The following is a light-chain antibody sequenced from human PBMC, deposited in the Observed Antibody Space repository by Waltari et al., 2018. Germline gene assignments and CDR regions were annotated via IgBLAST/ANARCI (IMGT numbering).Light chain of an antibody. J-gene: IGKJ1*01. CDR1: PSVLYSSNNKNY. CDR3: QQYYSIPWT. CDR2: WAS. V-gene: IGKV4-1*01. Sequence: DIVMTQSPDSLAVSLGERATINCKSSPSVLYSSNNKNYLAWYQQKPGQPPKLLIHWASTRESGVPDQFSGSGSGTDFTLTISSLQAEDVAVYSCQQYYSIPWTFGQGTKVEIK.